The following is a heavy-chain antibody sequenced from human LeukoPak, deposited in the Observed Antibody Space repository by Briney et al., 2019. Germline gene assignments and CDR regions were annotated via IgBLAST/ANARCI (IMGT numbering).Heavy chain of an antibody. CDR2: IRFDGTNK. CDR1: GFTFSDYG. CDR3: AKDTHYI. V-gene: IGHV3-30*02. J-gene: IGHJ4*02. D-gene: IGHD4-11*01. Sequence: GGSLRLSCAASGFTFSDYGMHWVRQAPGKGLDWVTFIRFDGTNKFDADSVKGRFTISRDNSKNTLYLQMNSLRAEDTAVYYCAKDTHYIWGQGTLVTVSS.